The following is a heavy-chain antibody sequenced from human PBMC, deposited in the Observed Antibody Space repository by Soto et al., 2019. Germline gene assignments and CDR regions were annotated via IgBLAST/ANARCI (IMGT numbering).Heavy chain of an antibody. CDR1: GGTFSSYT. CDR3: SRDRCSSTSCYPDY. D-gene: IGHD2-2*01. CDR2: IIPILGIA. V-gene: IGHV1-69*04. Sequence: SVKVSCKASGGTFSSYTISWVRQAPGQGLEGMGRIIPILGIANYAQKFQGRVTMTTDKSTSTAYMEMIGLKSEDTAVYFGSRDRCSSTSCYPDYWGQGTLVTVSP. J-gene: IGHJ4*02.